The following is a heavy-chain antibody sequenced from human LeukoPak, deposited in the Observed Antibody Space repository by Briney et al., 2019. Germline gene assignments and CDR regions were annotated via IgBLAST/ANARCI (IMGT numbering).Heavy chain of an antibody. J-gene: IGHJ4*02. Sequence: SGRSLRLSCAASGFTFSSYGMHWVRQAPGKGLEWVAVIWYDGSNKYYADSVKGRFTIPRDNSKNTLYLQMNSLRAEDTAVYYCAKDRAAAQYYFDYWGQGTLVTVSS. CDR2: IWYDGSNK. V-gene: IGHV3-33*06. CDR1: GFTFSSYG. D-gene: IGHD6-13*01. CDR3: AKDRAAAQYYFDY.